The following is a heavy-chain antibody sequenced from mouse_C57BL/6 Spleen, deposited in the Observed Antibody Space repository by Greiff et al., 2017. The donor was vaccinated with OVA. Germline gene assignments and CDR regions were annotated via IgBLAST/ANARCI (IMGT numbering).Heavy chain of an antibody. CDR3: AREDYGSSYGDY. CDR2: ISDGGSYT. V-gene: IGHV5-4*01. D-gene: IGHD1-1*01. Sequence: EVKLMESGGGLVKPGGSLKLSCAASGFTFSSYAMSWVRQTPEKRLEWVATISDGGSYTYYPDNVKGRFTISRDNAKNNLYLQMSHLKSEDTAMYYCAREDYGSSYGDYWGQGTTLTVSS. J-gene: IGHJ2*01. CDR1: GFTFSSYA.